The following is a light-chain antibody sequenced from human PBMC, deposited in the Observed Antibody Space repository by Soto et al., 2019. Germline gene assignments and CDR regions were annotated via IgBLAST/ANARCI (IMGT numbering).Light chain of an antibody. CDR2: AAS. V-gene: IGKV3-15*01. Sequence: EIVMTQSPPTLSVSPGERATLSCRASRNVENKLAWYQQRPGQSPRLLIYAASTRAPGVPARFSGSGSGTEFTLTISGLQSDDFALFFCQHYYKWPLSFGGGTKVEIK. J-gene: IGKJ4*01. CDR3: QHYYKWPLS. CDR1: RNVENK.